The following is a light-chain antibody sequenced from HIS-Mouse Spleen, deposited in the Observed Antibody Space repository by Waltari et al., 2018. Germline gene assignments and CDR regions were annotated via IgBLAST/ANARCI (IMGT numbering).Light chain of an antibody. CDR3: SSYTSSSFNVV. V-gene: IGLV2-14*03. Sequence: QSALTQPASVSGSPGQSITISCPGTSSDVGRYNYVSCYPQHPGKAPKLMIYDVSNRPSGVSNRFSGSKSGNTASLTISGLQAEDEADYYCSSYTSSSFNVVFGGGTKLTVL. J-gene: IGLJ2*01. CDR1: SSDVGRYNY. CDR2: DVS.